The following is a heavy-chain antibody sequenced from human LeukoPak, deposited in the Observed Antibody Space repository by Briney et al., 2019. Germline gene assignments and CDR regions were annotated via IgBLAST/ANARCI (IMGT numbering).Heavy chain of an antibody. CDR1: GYTFTGYY. J-gene: IGHJ4*02. CDR2: INPNSGGT. D-gene: IGHD5-12*01. CDR3: ASASFSGYDGISDY. V-gene: IGHV1-2*06. Sequence: ASVKVSCKASGYTFTGYYMHWVRQAPGQGLEWMGRINPNSGGTNYAQKFQGRVTMTRDTSISTACMELSRLRSDDTAVYYCASASFSGYDGISDYWGRGTLVSVSS.